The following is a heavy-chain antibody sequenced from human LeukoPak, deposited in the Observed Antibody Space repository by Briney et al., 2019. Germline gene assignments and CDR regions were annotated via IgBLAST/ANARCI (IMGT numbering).Heavy chain of an antibody. J-gene: IGHJ4*02. D-gene: IGHD3-10*01. CDR2: IRYDESNK. CDR3: AKDRLLWFGELLPPYYFDY. V-gene: IGHV3-30*02. Sequence: GGSLRLSCAASGLTFTFSTSGIHWVRQAPGKGLEWVAFIRYDESNKYYADSVKGRFTISRDNSKNTLYLQMNSLRAEDTAVYYCAKDRLLWFGELLPPYYFDYWGQGTLVTVSS. CDR1: GLTFTFSTSG.